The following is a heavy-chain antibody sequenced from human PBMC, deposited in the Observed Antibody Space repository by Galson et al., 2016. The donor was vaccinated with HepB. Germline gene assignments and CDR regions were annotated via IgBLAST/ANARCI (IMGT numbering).Heavy chain of an antibody. J-gene: IGHJ4*02. CDR3: ARVRGSGGTYRFDY. CDR2: ISIYDDKT. D-gene: IGHD6-25*01. V-gene: IGHV1-18*04. Sequence: SVKVSCKASGYTFLNHGISWVRQAPGQGLEWMGWISIYDDKTRYAQKFQGRVTMTADTSTNTAYMNPGSLRSDDTAVYYCARVRGSGGTYRFDYWGQGTLVTVSS. CDR1: GYTFLNHG.